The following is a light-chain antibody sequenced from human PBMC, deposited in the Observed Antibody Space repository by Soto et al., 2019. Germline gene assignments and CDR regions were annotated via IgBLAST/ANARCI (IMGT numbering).Light chain of an antibody. J-gene: IGKJ1*01. CDR1: QSVTHY. V-gene: IGKV3-11*01. Sequence: DIVLTQSPATLSLSPGEKATLSCRASQSVTHYLAWYQHKPGQAPRLLIYGASTRVTGIPARFSGSGSGTDFTLTISDVEPEDFAVYYCHQRQSWPRTFGQGTKVDIK. CDR3: HQRQSWPRT. CDR2: GAS.